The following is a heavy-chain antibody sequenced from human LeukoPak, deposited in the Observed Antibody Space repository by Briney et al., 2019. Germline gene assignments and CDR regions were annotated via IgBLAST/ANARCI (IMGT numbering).Heavy chain of an antibody. Sequence: GGSLRLSCAASGFTFSSYSMNWVRQAPGKGLEWVSSVSSSSSYIYYADSVKGRFTISRDNAKNSLYLQMNSLRAEDTAVYYCARVDRIAARHFDYWGQGTLVTVSS. D-gene: IGHD6-6*01. CDR1: GFTFSSYS. J-gene: IGHJ4*02. V-gene: IGHV3-21*01. CDR3: ARVDRIAARHFDY. CDR2: VSSSSSYI.